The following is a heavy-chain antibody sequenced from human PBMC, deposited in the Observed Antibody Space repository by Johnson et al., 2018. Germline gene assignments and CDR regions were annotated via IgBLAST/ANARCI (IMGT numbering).Heavy chain of an antibody. V-gene: IGHV3-64*04. D-gene: IGHD6-19*01. CDR3: ARERGQWLGGVDAFDI. J-gene: IGHJ3*02. CDR2: ISSSSSTI. CDR1: GFTFSTYA. Sequence: VQLVESGGGLVQPGGSLGLSCAASGFTFSTYAMHWVRQAPGKGLEYVSTISSSSSTIYYADSVKGRFTTSRDNSKNTRYLQMNSLRAEDTAVYYCARERGQWLGGVDAFDIWGQGTMVTVSS.